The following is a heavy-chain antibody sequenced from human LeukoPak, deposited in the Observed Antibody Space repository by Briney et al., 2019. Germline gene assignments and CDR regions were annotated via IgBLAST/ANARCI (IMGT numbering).Heavy chain of an antibody. CDR2: IYYSGST. V-gene: IGHV4-59*01. D-gene: IGHD6-13*01. CDR1: GGSISSYY. Sequence: SETLSLTCTVSGGSISSYYWSWIRQPPGKGVEWIGYIYYSGSTNYKPSLKSRVTISVDTSKNQFSLKLSSVTAADTAVYYCARDAGYSSSWPPEFVFDPWGQGTLVTVSS. CDR3: ARDAGYSSSWPPEFVFDP. J-gene: IGHJ5*02.